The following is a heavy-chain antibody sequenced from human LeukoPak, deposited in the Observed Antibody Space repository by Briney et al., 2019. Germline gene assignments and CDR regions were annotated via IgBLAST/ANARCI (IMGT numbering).Heavy chain of an antibody. D-gene: IGHD2-15*01. CDR1: GGSISSGSYY. Sequence: PSENLSLNCTVSGGSISSGSYYWSWIRQPAGKGLEWIGRIYTSGSTNYNPSLKSRATISVDTSKNQFSLKLSSVTAADTAVYYCARAALGGGSCYFDYWGQGTLVTVSS. J-gene: IGHJ4*02. CDR3: ARAALGGGSCYFDY. V-gene: IGHV4-61*02. CDR2: IYTSGST.